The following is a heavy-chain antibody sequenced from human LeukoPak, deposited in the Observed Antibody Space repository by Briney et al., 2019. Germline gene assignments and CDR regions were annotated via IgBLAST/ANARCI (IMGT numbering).Heavy chain of an antibody. CDR2: IRKRTNSYST. Sequence: GGSLRLSCAASGFAFSDHYMDWVRQAPEKGLEWVGRIRKRTNSYSTEYAASVKGRFTISRDNAKNSLYLQMSNLRAEDTAVYFCARGGGLDVWGQGATVTVSS. J-gene: IGHJ6*02. D-gene: IGHD3-16*01. V-gene: IGHV3-72*01. CDR1: GFAFSDHY. CDR3: ARGGGLDV.